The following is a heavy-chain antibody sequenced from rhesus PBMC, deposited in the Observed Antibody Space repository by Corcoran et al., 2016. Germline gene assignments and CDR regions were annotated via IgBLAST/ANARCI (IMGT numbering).Heavy chain of an antibody. CDR1: GGSITTYNW. Sequence: QVQLQESGPGLVKPSETLSLTCAVSGGSITTYNWLTWLRQSPVNGLEWIGNIGGDRGGTNYNPSLMSRATISKDTSQSHFSLKLTSVTAADTAVYYCARHCGPGGAFDFWGQGLRVTVSS. V-gene: IGHV4-65*02. CDR2: IGGDRGGT. D-gene: IGHD1-38*01. J-gene: IGHJ3*01. CDR3: ARHCGPGGAFDF.